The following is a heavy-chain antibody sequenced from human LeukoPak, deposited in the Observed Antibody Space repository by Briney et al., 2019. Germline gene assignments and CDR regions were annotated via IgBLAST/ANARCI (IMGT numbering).Heavy chain of an antibody. J-gene: IGHJ4*02. D-gene: IGHD6-13*01. CDR3: STDWYDY. V-gene: IGHV3-15*01. CDR1: GSGFSFSNAW. CDR2: IKSKGDGGTT. Sequence: GGSLRLSYAASGSGFSFSNAWMTWVRQAPGKGLEWVGRIKSKGDGGTTDYAAPVKGRFTMSRDDSQSTLYLQMNSLKVEDTAIYYCSTDWYDYWGQGTLVTVSS.